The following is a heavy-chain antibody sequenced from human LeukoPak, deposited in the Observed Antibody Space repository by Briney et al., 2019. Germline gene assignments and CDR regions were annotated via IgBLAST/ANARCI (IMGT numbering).Heavy chain of an antibody. CDR1: GGSTSSGSYY. CDR2: IYTSGST. V-gene: IGHV4-61*02. CDR3: ARERSLDYYYYMDV. J-gene: IGHJ6*03. Sequence: RTSETLSLTCTVSGGSTSSGSYYWSWIRQPAGKGLEWIGRIYTSGSTNYNPSLKSRVTISVDTSKNQFSLKLSSVTAADTAVYYCARERSLDYYYYMDVWGKGTTVTVSS.